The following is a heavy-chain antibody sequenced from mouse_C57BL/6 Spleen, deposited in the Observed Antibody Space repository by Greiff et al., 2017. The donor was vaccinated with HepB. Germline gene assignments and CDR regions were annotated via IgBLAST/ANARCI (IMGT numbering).Heavy chain of an antibody. CDR1: GYAFSSSW. CDR3: ARPVERDYYAMDY. Sequence: QVQLQQSGPELVKPGASVKISCKASGYAFSSSWMNWVKQRPGKGLEWIGRIYPGDGDTNYNGKFKGKATLTADKSSSTAYMQLSSLTSEDSAVYFCARPVERDYYAMDYWGQGTSVTVSS. D-gene: IGHD1-1*01. V-gene: IGHV1-82*01. J-gene: IGHJ4*01. CDR2: IYPGDGDT.